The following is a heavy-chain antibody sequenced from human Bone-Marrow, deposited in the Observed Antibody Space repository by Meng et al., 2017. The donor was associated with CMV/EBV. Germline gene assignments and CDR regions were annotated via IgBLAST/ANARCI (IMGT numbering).Heavy chain of an antibody. Sequence: SETLSLTCTVSGGSISSSSYYWGWIRQPPGKGLEWIGSIYYSGSTYYNPSLKSRVTISVDTSKNQFSLKLRSVTAADTAVYFCAREKASTATRRNLYYGMDVWGQGTTVTVYS. CDR3: AREKASTATRRNLYYGMDV. J-gene: IGHJ6*02. D-gene: IGHD3-16*01. CDR2: IYYSGST. CDR1: GGSISSSSYY. V-gene: IGHV4-39*07.